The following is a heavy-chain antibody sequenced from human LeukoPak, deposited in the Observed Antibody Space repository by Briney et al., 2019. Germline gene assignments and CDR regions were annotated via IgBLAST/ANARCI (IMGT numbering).Heavy chain of an antibody. Sequence: PSETLSLTCTVSGGSISSYYWSWIRQPPGKGLEWIGYIYYSGSTNYNPSLKSRVTISVDTSKNQFSLKLSSVTAADTAVYYCARVVYYDSSGYSFDYWGQGTLVTVSS. V-gene: IGHV4-59*01. CDR1: GGSISSYY. J-gene: IGHJ4*02. CDR2: IYYSGST. CDR3: ARVVYYDSSGYSFDY. D-gene: IGHD3-22*01.